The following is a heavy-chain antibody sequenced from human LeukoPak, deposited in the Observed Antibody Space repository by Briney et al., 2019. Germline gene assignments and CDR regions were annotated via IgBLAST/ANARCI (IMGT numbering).Heavy chain of an antibody. V-gene: IGHV4-34*01. CDR1: GGSFSGYY. Sequence: SETLSLTCAVYGGSFSGYYWSWIRQPPGKGLEWIGEINHSGSTNYNPSLKSQVTISVDTSKNQFSLKLSSVTAADTAVYYCARGRRYYDFWSGPTSYYYYMDVWGKGTTVTVSS. D-gene: IGHD3-3*01. CDR2: INHSGST. J-gene: IGHJ6*03. CDR3: ARGRRYYDFWSGPTSYYYYMDV.